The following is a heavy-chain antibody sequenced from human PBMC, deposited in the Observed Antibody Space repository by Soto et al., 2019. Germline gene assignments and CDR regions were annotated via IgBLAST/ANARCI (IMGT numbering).Heavy chain of an antibody. CDR1: GYTFTKNW. CDR3: ARGRIVVAGSSAYYGMDV. V-gene: IGHV1-69*01. J-gene: IGHJ6*02. CDR2: IIPVFGMV. Sequence: KISCQASGYTFTKNWISWVRPAPGQGLEWMGGIIPVFGMVNYAHNFQGRVMITVDESMGTTYLELSSLRSEDTAVYYCARGRIVVAGSSAYYGMDVWGQGTTVTVS. D-gene: IGHD6-19*01.